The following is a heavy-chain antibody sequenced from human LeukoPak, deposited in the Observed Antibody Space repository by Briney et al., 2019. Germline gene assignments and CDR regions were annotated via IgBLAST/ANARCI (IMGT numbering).Heavy chain of an antibody. J-gene: IGHJ4*02. D-gene: IGHD6-13*01. V-gene: IGHV4-59*01. CDR2: IYYSGST. CDR3: ARVCRSSSWCQFDY. CDR1: GGSISSYY. Sequence: SETLSLTCTVSGGSISSYYWSWIRQPPGKGLEWIGYIYYSGSTNYNPSLKSRVTISVDTSKNQFSLKLSSVTAADTAVYYCARVCRSSSWCQFDYWGQGTLVTVSS.